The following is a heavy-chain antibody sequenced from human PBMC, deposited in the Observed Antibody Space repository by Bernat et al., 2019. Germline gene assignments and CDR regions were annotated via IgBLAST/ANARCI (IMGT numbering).Heavy chain of an antibody. V-gene: IGHV3-33*01. D-gene: IGHD2-15*01. CDR1: GFTFSSYG. Sequence: QVQLVESGGGVVQPGRSLRLSCAASGFTFSSYGMHWVRQAPGKGLGWVAVIWYDGSNKYYAASVQGRFTITRENSKNTLYLQMNSLRAEDTAVYYCARDGPRYCSGGSCYPYYWGQGTLVTVSS. CDR2: IWYDGSNK. J-gene: IGHJ4*02. CDR3: ARDGPRYCSGGSCYPYY.